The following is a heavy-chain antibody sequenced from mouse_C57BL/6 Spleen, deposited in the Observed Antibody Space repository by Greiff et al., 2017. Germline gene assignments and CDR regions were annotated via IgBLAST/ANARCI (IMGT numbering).Heavy chain of an antibody. CDR3: AKIAY. CDR2: FHPNSGST. V-gene: IGHV1-64*01. CDR1: GYTFISYW. J-gene: IGHJ3*01. Sequence: QVQLQQPGAELVKPGASVKLSCKAFGYTFISYWLHWVKQSPGQGLEWIGMFHPNSGSTNDNEKFKSKATLTVDKSSSTAYMQLSSLTSESSAVYYCAKIAYWGQGTLVTVSA.